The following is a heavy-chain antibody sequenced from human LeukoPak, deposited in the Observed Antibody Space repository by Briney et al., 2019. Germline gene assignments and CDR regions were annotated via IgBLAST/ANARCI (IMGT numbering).Heavy chain of an antibody. J-gene: IGHJ4*02. V-gene: IGHV4-59*12. CDR1: GGSISSYY. D-gene: IGHD3-3*01. CDR2: IYYSGST. Sequence: SESLSLTCTVSGGSISSYYWSWIRQPSGKGLEWIGYIYYSGSTNYNPSLKSRVTISVDTSKNQFSLKLSSVTAADTAVYYCARGYDFWSGYLDYWGQGTLVTVSS. CDR3: ARGYDFWSGYLDY.